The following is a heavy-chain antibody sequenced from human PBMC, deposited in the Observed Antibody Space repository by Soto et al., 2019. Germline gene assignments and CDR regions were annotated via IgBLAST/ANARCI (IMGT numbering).Heavy chain of an antibody. CDR3: AKHSGDFFYYDMDV. CDR1: GFRFSSYA. D-gene: IGHD4-17*01. Sequence: PGGSLRLSCAASGFRFSSYAMAWVRQAPGKGLEWVSVISGSGYTTHYADSVKGRFTISRDSSKNTMFLQMNSLRVEDTALYYCAKHSGDFFYYDMDVWGQGTTVTVSS. J-gene: IGHJ6*03. V-gene: IGHV3-23*01. CDR2: ISGSGYTT.